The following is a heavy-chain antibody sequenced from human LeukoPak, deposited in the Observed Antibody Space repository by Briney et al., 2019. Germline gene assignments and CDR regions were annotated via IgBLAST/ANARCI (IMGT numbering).Heavy chain of an antibody. Sequence: SETLSLTCTVSGGSISRYYCIWIRQPPGKGLEWIGYIYYGVGTNSNPSLKSRVTVSLDKPNNQFSLKLTSVTAADTAVYYCATSKYSGAWYGFDYWGQGNLVTVSS. J-gene: IGHJ4*02. CDR2: IYYGVGT. D-gene: IGHD2-8*02. CDR1: GGSISRYY. CDR3: ATSKYSGAWYGFDY. V-gene: IGHV4-59*08.